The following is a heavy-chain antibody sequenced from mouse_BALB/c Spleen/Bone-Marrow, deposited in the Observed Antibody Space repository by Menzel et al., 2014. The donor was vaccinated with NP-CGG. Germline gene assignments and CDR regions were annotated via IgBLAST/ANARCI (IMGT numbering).Heavy chain of an antibody. V-gene: IGHV4-1*02. J-gene: IGHJ2*01. CDR3: ARLGYYGYFDY. D-gene: IGHD2-3*01. CDR2: INPDSGTI. CDR1: GFDFSRYW. Sequence: VQLQQSGGGLVQPGGSLKLSCAASGFDFSRYWMSWVRQAPGKGLEWIGEINPDSGTINYTPSLKDKFIISRDNAKNTLYLQMSKVRSEDTALYYCARLGYYGYFDYWGQGTTLTVPS.